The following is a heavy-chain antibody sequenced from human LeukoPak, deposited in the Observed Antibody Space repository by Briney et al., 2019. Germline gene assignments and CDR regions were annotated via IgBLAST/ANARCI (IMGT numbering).Heavy chain of an antibody. D-gene: IGHD2-21*01. Sequence: SETLSLTCAVYGGSFSAYHWSWIRQPPGKGLEWIGETSHGGSARYNPSLKSRVTISVDTSKKQFSLKLSSLTAADTAVYYCARAILASMDVWGKGTTVTISS. CDR3: ARAILASMDV. CDR2: TSHGGSA. CDR1: GGSFSAYH. J-gene: IGHJ6*03. V-gene: IGHV4-34*01.